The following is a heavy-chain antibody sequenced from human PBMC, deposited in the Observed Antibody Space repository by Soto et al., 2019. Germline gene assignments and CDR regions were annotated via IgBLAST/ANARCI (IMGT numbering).Heavy chain of an antibody. CDR2: ISYDGSNK. Sequence: GGSLRLSCAASGFTFSSYGMHWVRQAPGKGLEWVAVISYDGSNKYYADSVKGRFTISRDNSKNALYLQMNSLSAEDTAVYYCAKDRVGATTGAFDIWGQGTMVTVSS. D-gene: IGHD1-26*01. V-gene: IGHV3-30*18. CDR3: AKDRVGATTGAFDI. CDR1: GFTFSSYG. J-gene: IGHJ3*02.